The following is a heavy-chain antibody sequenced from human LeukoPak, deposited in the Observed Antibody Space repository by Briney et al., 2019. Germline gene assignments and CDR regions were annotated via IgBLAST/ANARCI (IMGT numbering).Heavy chain of an antibody. CDR3: ARDQNCGGDCDAFDI. D-gene: IGHD2-21*02. J-gene: IGHJ3*02. V-gene: IGHV4-4*07. Sequence: SETLSLTCTVSGGSINSYYWTWIRQPAGKGLEWIGRIYTGGSTNYNPSLESRVTISVDTSKNQFSLKLSSVTAADTAVYYCARDQNCGGDCDAFDIWGQGTMVTVSS. CDR2: IYTGGST. CDR1: GGSINSYY.